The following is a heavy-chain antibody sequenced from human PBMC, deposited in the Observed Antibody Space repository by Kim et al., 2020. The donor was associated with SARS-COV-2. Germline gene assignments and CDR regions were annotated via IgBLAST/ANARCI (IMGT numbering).Heavy chain of an antibody. D-gene: IGHD2-15*01. Sequence: NSTPSRKSRVTISLDTSKNQFSLKLSSVTAADTAVYYCARDRLFGGWFDPWGQGTLVTVSS. V-gene: IGHV4-59*01. J-gene: IGHJ5*02. CDR3: ARDRLFGGWFDP.